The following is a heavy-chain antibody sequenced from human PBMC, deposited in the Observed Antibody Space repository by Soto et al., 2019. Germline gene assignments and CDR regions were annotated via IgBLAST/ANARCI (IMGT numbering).Heavy chain of an antibody. CDR2: ISYDGSNK. D-gene: IGHD3-9*01. Sequence: PGGSLRLPCAASGFTFSSYGMHWVRQAPGKGLEWVAVISYDGSNKYYADSVKGRFTISRDNSKNTLYLQMNSLRAEDTAVYYCAKDPLRYFDWSGLYGMDVWGQGTTVTVSS. CDR3: AKDPLRYFDWSGLYGMDV. CDR1: GFTFSSYG. V-gene: IGHV3-30*18. J-gene: IGHJ6*02.